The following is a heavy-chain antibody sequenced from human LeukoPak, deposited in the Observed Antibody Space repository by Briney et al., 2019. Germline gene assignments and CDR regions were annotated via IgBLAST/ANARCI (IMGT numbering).Heavy chain of an antibody. D-gene: IGHD4-23*01. CDR3: ARVADYTVVQLNDAFDI. CDR2: IYYSGNS. Sequence: PSETLSLTCTVSGGSINSYYWSWIRQPPGKGLEWIGYIYYSGNSNYNPSLKSRVTISVDMSKNQFSLKLNSVTAADTAVYYCARVADYTVVQLNDAFDIWGQGTMVTVSS. J-gene: IGHJ3*02. V-gene: IGHV4-59*01. CDR1: GGSINSYY.